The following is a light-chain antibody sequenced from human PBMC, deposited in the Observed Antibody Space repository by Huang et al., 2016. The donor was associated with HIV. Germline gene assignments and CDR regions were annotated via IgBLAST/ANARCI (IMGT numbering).Light chain of an antibody. J-gene: IGKJ2*01. Sequence: DIQMTQSPSSLSASVRNRVTITCRASQAIANSLSWYQQKPGKAPKLLLYAASRLASGVPSRFSGSGSGTDYTLTISSLQPEDFATYYCQQYHSTPYTFGQGTKLEIK. V-gene: IGKV1-NL1*01. CDR2: AAS. CDR3: QQYHSTPYT. CDR1: QAIANS.